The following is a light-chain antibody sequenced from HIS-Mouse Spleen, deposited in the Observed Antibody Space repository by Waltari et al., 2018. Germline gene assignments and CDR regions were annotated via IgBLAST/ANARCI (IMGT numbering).Light chain of an antibody. CDR3: QQPGT. V-gene: IGKV1-9*01. Sequence: IRMTQSPFSLSASVGDRVTITCRASQGISSYLAWYQQKPGKAPKLLIYAASTLQSGVPSRFSGSGSGTEFTLTISSLQPEDFATYYCQQPGTFGGGTKVEIK. CDR2: AAS. CDR1: QGISSY. J-gene: IGKJ4*01.